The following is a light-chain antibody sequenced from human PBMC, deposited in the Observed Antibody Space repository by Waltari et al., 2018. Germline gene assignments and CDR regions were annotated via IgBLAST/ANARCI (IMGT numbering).Light chain of an antibody. Sequence: EIVMTQSPVTLSVSPGERATLSCRASQSVGKNLACHQQKPGQAPRLLIHGSSTRAAGIPGRFTGSGSGTEFTLTISSLQSDDFAVYQCQHYNKWPPAFGLGTKVEIK. CDR3: QHYNKWPPA. J-gene: IGKJ1*01. V-gene: IGKV3-15*01. CDR2: GSS. CDR1: QSVGKN.